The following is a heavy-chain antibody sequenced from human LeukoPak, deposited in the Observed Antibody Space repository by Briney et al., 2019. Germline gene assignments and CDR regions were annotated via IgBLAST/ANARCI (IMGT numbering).Heavy chain of an antibody. CDR1: GFTFSTYS. CDR2: ISGSSSYI. CDR3: AREPLSRAVLYDILTGYPKEDYFDY. Sequence: GGSLRLSCAASGFTFSTYSMNWVRQAPGKGLEWVSSISGSSSYIYYADSVKGRFTISRDNAKNSLYLQMNSLRAEDTAVYYCAREPLSRAVLYDILTGYPKEDYFDYWGQGTLVTVSS. J-gene: IGHJ4*02. D-gene: IGHD3-9*01. V-gene: IGHV3-21*01.